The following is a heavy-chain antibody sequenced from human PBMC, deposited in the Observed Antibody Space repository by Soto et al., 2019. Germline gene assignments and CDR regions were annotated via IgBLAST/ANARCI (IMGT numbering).Heavy chain of an antibody. CDR3: ARSPDSSGYYPRRYYYGMDV. CDR1: GGSISSSYW. V-gene: IGHV4-4*02. D-gene: IGHD3-22*01. CDR2: IYHSGST. Sequence: QVQLQESGPGLVKPSGTLSLTCAVAGGSISSSYWWSWVRQPPGKGLEWIGEIYHSGSTNYNPSRKRLVTISVAKSKNQFSLKLSSVTAADTAVYYCARSPDSSGYYPRRYYYGMDVWGQGTTVTVSS. J-gene: IGHJ6*02.